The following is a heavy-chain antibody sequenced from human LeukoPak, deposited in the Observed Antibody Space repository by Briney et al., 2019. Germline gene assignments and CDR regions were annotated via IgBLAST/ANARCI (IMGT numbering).Heavy chain of an antibody. CDR1: GLAFSAYK. Sequence: GGSLRLSCAASGLAFSAYKMHWVRQAPRKGLVWVSRISTEGYTTDYADFVQGRFTASRDNTKNTWSLEMNSLRAEDTAVYYCVVGGSPGYWGQGTLVTVSS. CDR2: ISTEGYTT. CDR3: VVGGSPGY. D-gene: IGHD2-15*01. J-gene: IGHJ4*02. V-gene: IGHV3-74*01.